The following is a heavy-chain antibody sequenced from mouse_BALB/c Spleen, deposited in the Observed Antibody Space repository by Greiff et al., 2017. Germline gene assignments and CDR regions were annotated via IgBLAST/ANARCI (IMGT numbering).Heavy chain of an antibody. Sequence: EVQLVESGPGLVKPSQSLSLTCTVTGYSITSDYAWNWIRQFPGNKLEWMGYISYSGSTSYNPSLKSRISITRDTSKNQFFLQLNSVTTEDTATYYCARGGLRGDYWGQGTSVTVSS. CDR2: ISYSGST. J-gene: IGHJ4*01. D-gene: IGHD1-1*01. CDR3: ARGGLRGDY. V-gene: IGHV3-2*02. CDR1: GYSITSDYA.